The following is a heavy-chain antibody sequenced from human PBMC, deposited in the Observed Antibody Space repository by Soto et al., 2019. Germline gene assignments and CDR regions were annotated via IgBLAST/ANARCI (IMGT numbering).Heavy chain of an antibody. Sequence: SVKVSCKASGGTFSSYAISWVRQAPGQGLEWMGGINPNFGTANYAQKFQGRVTLTADASMSTAYMELSSLTSDDTAVYYCASVGRSGWYTPFDYWGQGIPVIVSS. D-gene: IGHD6-19*01. V-gene: IGHV1-69*13. CDR3: ASVGRSGWYTPFDY. J-gene: IGHJ4*02. CDR1: GGTFSSYA. CDR2: INPNFGTA.